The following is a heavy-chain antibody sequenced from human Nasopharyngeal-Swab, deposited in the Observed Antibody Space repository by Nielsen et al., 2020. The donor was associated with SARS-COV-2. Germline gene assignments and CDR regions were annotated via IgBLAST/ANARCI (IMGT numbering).Heavy chain of an antibody. CDR3: ASELRPNDY. CDR1: GFTFSNYA. J-gene: IGHJ4*02. D-gene: IGHD1-1*01. Sequence: GESLKISCVASGFTFSNYAMTWVRQAPGKGLEWVSDISASGGSTNYADSVKGRYTVSRDTSKNTLYLQMNSLRAEDTAVYYCASELRPNDYWGQGTLVTVSS. CDR2: ISASGGST. V-gene: IGHV3-23*01.